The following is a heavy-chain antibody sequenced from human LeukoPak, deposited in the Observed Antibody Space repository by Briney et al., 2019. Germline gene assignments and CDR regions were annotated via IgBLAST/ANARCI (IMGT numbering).Heavy chain of an antibody. CDR3: AKDRRGRELPLN. CDR1: GFTFSSYA. CDR2: ISGSGGST. Sequence: GGSLRLSCVASGFTFSSYAMSWVRQAPGKGLEWVSAISGSGGSTYYADSVKGRFTISRDNSKNTLYLQMNSLRAEDTAVYYCAKDRRGRELPLNWGQGTLVTVSS. D-gene: IGHD1-26*01. V-gene: IGHV3-23*01. J-gene: IGHJ4*02.